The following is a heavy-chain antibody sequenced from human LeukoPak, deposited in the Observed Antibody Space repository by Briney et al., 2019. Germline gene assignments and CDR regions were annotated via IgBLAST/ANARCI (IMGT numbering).Heavy chain of an antibody. CDR3: ARDPSNTSGYYAYFDN. J-gene: IGHJ4*02. CDR2: ISCYNGDT. Sequence: ASVKVSCKASGYTFTHHGFSWVRQAPGQGLEWMGWISCYNGDTHYAQKFQGRVTMTTDKSTSTAYMEVRSLRSDDTAVYYCARDPSNTSGYYAYFDNWGQGTLVTVSS. D-gene: IGHD6-19*01. V-gene: IGHV1-18*01. CDR1: GYTFTHHG.